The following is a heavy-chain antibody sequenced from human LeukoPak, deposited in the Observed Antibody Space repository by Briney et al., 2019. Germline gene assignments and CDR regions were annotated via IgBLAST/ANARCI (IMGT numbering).Heavy chain of an antibody. CDR2: IYYSGST. V-gene: IGHV4-39*01. Sequence: SETLSLTCAVSGGSISSTSYYWAWIRQPPGKGLEWIVTIYYSGSTYHNSSLKSRVTMSVDTSRNQFSLKLSSVDAADTAVYYCAKAGVRYFDSSGLYAFDFWGQGTTVTVSS. D-gene: IGHD3-22*01. J-gene: IGHJ3*01. CDR1: GGSISSTSYY. CDR3: AKAGVRYFDSSGLYAFDF.